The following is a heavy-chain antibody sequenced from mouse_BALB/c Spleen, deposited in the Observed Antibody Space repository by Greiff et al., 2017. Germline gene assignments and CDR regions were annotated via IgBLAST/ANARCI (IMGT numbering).Heavy chain of an antibody. Sequence: EVNLVESGGGLVQPGGSRKLSCAASGFTFSSFGMHWVRQAPEKGLEWVAYISSGSSTIYYADTVKGRFTISRDNPKNTLFLQMTSLRSEDTAMYYCARGGSSHPFYYAMDYWGQGTSVTVSS. CDR1: GFTFSSFG. CDR3: ARGGSSHPFYYAMDY. CDR2: ISSGSSTI. J-gene: IGHJ4*01. V-gene: IGHV5-17*02. D-gene: IGHD1-1*01.